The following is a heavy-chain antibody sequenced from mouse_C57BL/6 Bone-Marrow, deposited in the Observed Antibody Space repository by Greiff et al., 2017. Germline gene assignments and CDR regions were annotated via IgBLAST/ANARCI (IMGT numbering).Heavy chain of an antibody. CDR2: IDPSDSYT. CDR3: ARLAAMDY. J-gene: IGHJ4*01. CDR1: GYTFTSYW. V-gene: IGHV1-69*01. Sequence: QVQLQQPGAELVMPGASVKLSCKASGYTFTSYWMPWVKQRPGQGLEWIGEIDPSDSYTNYNQKFKGKSTLTVDKSSSTAYMQLSSLTSEDSAVYYCARLAAMDYWGQGTSVTVSS.